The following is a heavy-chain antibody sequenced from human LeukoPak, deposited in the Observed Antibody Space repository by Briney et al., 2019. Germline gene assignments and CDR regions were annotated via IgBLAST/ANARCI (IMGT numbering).Heavy chain of an antibody. Sequence: GASVTVSFTSSVYTFTFYYMHWVRQAPGQGLEWMGWINPNSGGTNYAQKFQGRVTMTRDTSISTAYMELSRLRSDDTAVYYCARRLVSYAFDMWGQGTMVTVSS. J-gene: IGHJ3*02. CDR2: INPNSGGT. CDR3: ARRLVSYAFDM. D-gene: IGHD2-2*01. V-gene: IGHV1-2*02. CDR1: VYTFTFYY.